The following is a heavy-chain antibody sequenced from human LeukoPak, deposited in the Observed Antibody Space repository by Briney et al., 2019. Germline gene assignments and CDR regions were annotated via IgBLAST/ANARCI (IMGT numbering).Heavy chain of an antibody. J-gene: IGHJ4*02. D-gene: IGHD6-19*01. CDR3: ARVRAVAGPYPDFDY. CDR2: INPNSGGT. V-gene: IGHV1-2*02. Sequence: ASVKVSCKASGYTFTGYYMQWVRQAPGQGLEWMGWINPNSGGTNYAQKFQGRVTITADKSTSTAYMELSSLRSEDTAVYYCARVRAVAGPYPDFDYWGQGTLVTVSS. CDR1: GYTFTGYY.